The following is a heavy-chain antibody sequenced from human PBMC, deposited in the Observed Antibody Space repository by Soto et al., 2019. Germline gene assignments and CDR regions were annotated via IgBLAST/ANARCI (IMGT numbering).Heavy chain of an antibody. CDR1: GYTFTSYY. CDR2: INPSGGST. CDR3: ARDSQGYSSGWYKYYYGMDV. V-gene: IGHV1-46*01. Sequence: GASVKVSCKASGYTFTSYYMHWVRQAPGQGLEWMGIINPSGGSTSYAQKFQGRVTMTRDTSTSTVYMELSSLRSEDTAVYYCARDSQGYSSGWYKYYYGMDVWRQGTTVPAPS. D-gene: IGHD6-19*01. J-gene: IGHJ6*01.